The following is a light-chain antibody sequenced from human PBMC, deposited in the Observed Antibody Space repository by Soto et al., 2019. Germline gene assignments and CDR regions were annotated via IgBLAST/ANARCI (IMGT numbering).Light chain of an antibody. Sequence: DIQMTQSLSSLSASVGDRVTITCRASQGISNYLAWYQQKPGKVPKLLIYAASTLQSGVPSRFSGSGSGTDFTLTISSLQPEDVATYYCQKYNSAPMWTFGQGTKVEIK. CDR1: QGISNY. J-gene: IGKJ1*01. CDR2: AAS. V-gene: IGKV1-27*01. CDR3: QKYNSAPMWT.